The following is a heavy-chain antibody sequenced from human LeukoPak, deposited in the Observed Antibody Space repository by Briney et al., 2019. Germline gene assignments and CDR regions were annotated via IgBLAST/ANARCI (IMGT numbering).Heavy chain of an antibody. D-gene: IGHD6-6*01. CDR1: GFTFSSYG. V-gene: IGHV3-7*01. CDR3: ARDGKGQLGIYYYYMDV. CDR2: IKQEGREK. Sequence: PGGSLRLSCAASGFTFSSYGRSWVRQAPGKGREWVANIKQEGREKYYVDSVKGRFNISRDNAKNSLYLQMNSLRAEDTAVYYCARDGKGQLGIYYYYMDVWGKGTTVTVSS. J-gene: IGHJ6*03.